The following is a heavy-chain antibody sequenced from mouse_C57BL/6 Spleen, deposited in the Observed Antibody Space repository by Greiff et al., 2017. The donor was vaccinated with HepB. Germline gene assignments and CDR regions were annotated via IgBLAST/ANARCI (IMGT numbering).Heavy chain of an antibody. J-gene: IGHJ4*01. CDR3: ARWRIYYYGSSYLGYAMDY. Sequence: VQLQQSGPELVKPGASVKIPCKASGYTFTDYNMDWVKQSHGKSLEWIGDINPNNGGTIYNQKFKGKATLTVDKSSSTAYMELRSLTSEDTAVYYCARWRIYYYGSSYLGYAMDYWGQGTSVTVSS. CDR2: INPNNGGT. D-gene: IGHD1-1*01. V-gene: IGHV1-18*01. CDR1: GYTFTDYN.